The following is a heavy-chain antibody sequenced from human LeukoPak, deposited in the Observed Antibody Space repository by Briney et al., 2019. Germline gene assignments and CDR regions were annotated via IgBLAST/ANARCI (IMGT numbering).Heavy chain of an antibody. D-gene: IGHD3-9*01. CDR2: ISWNSGSI. Sequence: QPGRSLRLSCAASGFTFDDYAMHWVRQAPGKGLEWVSGISWNSGSIGYADSVKGRFTISRDNAKNSLYLQMNSLRAEDTALYYCAKGHYDILTGYAYDYWGQGTLVTVSS. V-gene: IGHV3-9*01. CDR3: AKGHYDILTGYAYDY. CDR1: GFTFDDYA. J-gene: IGHJ4*02.